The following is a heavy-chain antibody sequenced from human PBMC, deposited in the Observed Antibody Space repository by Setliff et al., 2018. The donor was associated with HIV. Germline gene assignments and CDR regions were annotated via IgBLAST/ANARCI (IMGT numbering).Heavy chain of an antibody. Sequence: PSETLSLTCTVSGGSISSYYWSWIRQPPGKGLEWIGYIYTSGSTNYNPTLKSRVTISLDTSKNQFSLKLSSVTAADTAVYYCARGARGSGSSNYYFDYWGQGTLVTVSS. CDR1: GGSISSYY. D-gene: IGHD3-10*01. V-gene: IGHV4-4*09. J-gene: IGHJ4*02. CDR3: ARGARGSGSSNYYFDY. CDR2: IYTSGST.